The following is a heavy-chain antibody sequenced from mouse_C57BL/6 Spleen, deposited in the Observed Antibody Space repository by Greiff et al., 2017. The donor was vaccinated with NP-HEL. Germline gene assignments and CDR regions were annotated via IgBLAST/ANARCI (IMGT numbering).Heavy chain of an antibody. V-gene: IGHV5-9*01. CDR2: ISGGGGNT. D-gene: IGHD2-4*01. J-gene: IGHJ2*01. CDR3: ARQGRSSMITTDFDY. Sequence: EVQLVESGGGLVKPGGSLKLSCAASGFTFSSYTMSWVRQTPEKRLEWVATISGGGGNTYYPDSVKGRFTISRDNAKNTLYLQMSSLRSEDTALYYCARQGRSSMITTDFDYWGQGTTLTVSS. CDR1: GFTFSSYT.